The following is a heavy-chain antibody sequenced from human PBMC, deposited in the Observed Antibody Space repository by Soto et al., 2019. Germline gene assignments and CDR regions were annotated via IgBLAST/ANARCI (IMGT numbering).Heavy chain of an antibody. V-gene: IGHV3-7*05. D-gene: IGHD3-10*02. CDR2: IKQDGSEK. CDR3: ARDQGDYYVTPYYFDY. J-gene: IGHJ4*02. CDR1: GFTFSSYW. Sequence: GGSLRLSCAASGFTFSSYWMSWVRQAPGKGLEWVANIKQDGSEKYYVDSVKGRFTISRDNAKNSLYLQMNSLRAEDTAVYYCARDQGDYYVTPYYFDYWGQGPLVTLSS.